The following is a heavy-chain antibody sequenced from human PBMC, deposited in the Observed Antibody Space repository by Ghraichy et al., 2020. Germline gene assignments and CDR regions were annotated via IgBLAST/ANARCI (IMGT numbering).Heavy chain of an antibody. Sequence: SETLSLTYAISGDSVSSNSAAWNWIRQSPSRGLEWLGRTYYRSKWYNDYAVSVKSRITINPDTSKNQFSLQLNSVTPEDTAVYYCARDLWTGDRPPYYYYYGMDVWGQGTTVTVSS. CDR3: ARDLWTGDRPPYYYYYGMDV. J-gene: IGHJ6*02. CDR1: GDSVSSNSAA. CDR2: TYYRSKWYN. D-gene: IGHD3/OR15-3a*01. V-gene: IGHV6-1*01.